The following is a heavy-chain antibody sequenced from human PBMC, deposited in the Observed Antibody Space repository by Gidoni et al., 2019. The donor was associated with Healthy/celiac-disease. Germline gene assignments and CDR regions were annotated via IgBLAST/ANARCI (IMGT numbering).Heavy chain of an antibody. J-gene: IGHJ4*02. CDR2: INHSGST. D-gene: IGHD3-16*02. V-gene: IGHV4-34*01. CDR3: ARVGLDYVWGSYRQTYYFDY. Sequence: QVQLQQWGAGLLKPSETLSLTCAVYGGSFSGYYWSWIRQPPGKGLEWIGEINHSGSTTYNPSLKSRVTISVDTSKNQFSLKLSSVTAADTAVYYCARVGLDYVWGSYRQTYYFDYWGQGTLVTVSS. CDR1: GGSFSGYY.